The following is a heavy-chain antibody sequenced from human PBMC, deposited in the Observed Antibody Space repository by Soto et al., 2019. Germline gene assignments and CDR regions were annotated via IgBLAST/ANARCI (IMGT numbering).Heavy chain of an antibody. CDR2: ISLYSDGT. CDR3: ARVVPGAEAWFGP. CDR1: GYTFSNYG. Sequence: QLQLVQSGGEVKRPGASVKVSCKTSGYTFSNYGITWVRQAPGPTLEWLGWISLYSDGTNYAQKVQGRVSMTTDTSTTTAYMELRSLRSDDTAVYYCARVVPGAEAWFGPWGQGTLVTVSS. D-gene: IGHD2-2*01. J-gene: IGHJ5*02. V-gene: IGHV1-18*01.